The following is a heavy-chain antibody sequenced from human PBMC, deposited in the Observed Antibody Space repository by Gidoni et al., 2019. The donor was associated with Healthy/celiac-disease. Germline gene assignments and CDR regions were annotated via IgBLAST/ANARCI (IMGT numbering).Heavy chain of an antibody. D-gene: IGHD3-9*01. J-gene: IGHJ4*02. Sequence: QLQLQESGPGLVKPSETLSLTCTVSGGAISSSSYYWGWIRQPPGKGLEWIGSIYYSGSTYYNPSLKSRVTISVDTSKNQFSLKLSSVTAADTAVYYCARACPDILTGYYQYYFDYWGQGTLVTVSS. CDR3: ARACPDILTGYYQYYFDY. V-gene: IGHV4-39*07. CDR2: IYYSGST. CDR1: GGAISSSSYY.